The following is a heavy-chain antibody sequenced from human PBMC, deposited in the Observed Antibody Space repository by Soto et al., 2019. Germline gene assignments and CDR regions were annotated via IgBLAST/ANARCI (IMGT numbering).Heavy chain of an antibody. D-gene: IGHD2-8*01. V-gene: IGHV4-59*08. CDR2: IYYSGST. CDR1: GGSISSYY. CDR3: ASHATMVYGEYFQH. Sequence: SETLPLTCTVSGGSISSYYWSWIRQPPGKGLEWIGYIYYSGSTNYNPSLKSRVTISVDTSKNQFSLKLSSVTAADTAVYYCASHATMVYGEYFQHWGQGTLVTVSS. J-gene: IGHJ1*01.